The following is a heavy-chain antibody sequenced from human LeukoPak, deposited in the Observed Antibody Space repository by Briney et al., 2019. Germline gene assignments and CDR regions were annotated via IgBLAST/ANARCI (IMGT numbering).Heavy chain of an antibody. D-gene: IGHD6-13*01. V-gene: IGHV3-21*01. J-gene: IGHJ4*02. CDR3: TRDPIAAAASGRHN. CDR1: GFTFSDYS. CDR2: ITSRSSYM. Sequence: GGSLRLSCAASGFTFSDYSMNWVRQAPGKGLEWVSSITSRSSYMYYGDSVKGRFTISRDNAKNSLYLQMNSLRAEDTAVYYCTRDPIAAAASGRHNWSQGTLVTVSS.